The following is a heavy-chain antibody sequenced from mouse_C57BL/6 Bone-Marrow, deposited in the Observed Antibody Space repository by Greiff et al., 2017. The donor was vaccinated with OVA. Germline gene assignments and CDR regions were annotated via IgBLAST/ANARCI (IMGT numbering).Heavy chain of an antibody. CDR3: ARGGY. CDR2: IDPSSSYT. V-gene: IGHV1-59*01. J-gene: IGHJ4*01. CDR1: GYTFTSYW. Sequence: QVQLQQPGAELVRPGTSVKLSCKASGYTFTSYWMHWVKQRPGQGLEWIGVIDPSSSYTNYNEKFKGKATLTVDTSSSTAYMQLSSLTSEDSAVYYCARGGYWGQGTSVTVSS.